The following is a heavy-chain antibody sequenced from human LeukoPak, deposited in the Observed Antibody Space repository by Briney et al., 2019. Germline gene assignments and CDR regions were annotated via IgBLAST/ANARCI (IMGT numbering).Heavy chain of an antibody. Sequence: ASVKVSCKASGYTFTSYGISWVRQAPGQGLEWMGWISAYNGNTNYAQKLQGRVTMTTDTSTSTAYMELRSLRSDDTAVYYCAREHYGSGSYKGFDPWGQGTLVTVSS. D-gene: IGHD3-10*01. J-gene: IGHJ5*02. CDR1: GYTFTSYG. CDR3: AREHYGSGSYKGFDP. V-gene: IGHV1-18*01. CDR2: ISAYNGNT.